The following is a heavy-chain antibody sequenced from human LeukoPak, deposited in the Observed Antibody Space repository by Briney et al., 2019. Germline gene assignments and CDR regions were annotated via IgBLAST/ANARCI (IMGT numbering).Heavy chain of an antibody. CDR3: ARDRGYDSSGYCFDY. D-gene: IGHD3-22*01. CDR1: GFTFSSYG. CDR2: IWYDGSNK. V-gene: IGHV3-33*01. Sequence: GGSLRLSCAASGFTFSSYGMHWVRQAPGKGLEWVAVIWYDGSNKYYADSVKGRFTISRDNSKNTLYLQMNSLRAEDTAVYYCARDRGYDSSGYCFDYWGQGTLVTVSS. J-gene: IGHJ4*02.